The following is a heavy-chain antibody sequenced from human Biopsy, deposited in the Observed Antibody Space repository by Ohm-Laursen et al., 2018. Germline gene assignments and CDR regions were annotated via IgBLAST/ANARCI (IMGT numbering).Heavy chain of an antibody. CDR1: NVSFSSFY. J-gene: IGHJ6*02. CDR2: ISHTGST. D-gene: IGHD2-8*01. Sequence: PSQTLSLTCAVYNVSFSSFYWSWIRQPPGKGLEWIGEISHTGSTNYNPSLKSRVTISVDTSKNQLSLKLSSVTAADTAVYYCARGMRYCTNAVCYKSGSGSYYRYYYGMDVWGQRTTVTVSS. V-gene: IGHV4-34*01. CDR3: ARGMRYCTNAVCYKSGSGSYYRYYYGMDV.